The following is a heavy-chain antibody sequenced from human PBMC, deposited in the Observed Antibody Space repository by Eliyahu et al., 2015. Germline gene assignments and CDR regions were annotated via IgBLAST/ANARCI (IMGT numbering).Heavy chain of an antibody. Sequence: QLQLQESGPGLVKPSETLSLTCSVSGGSISSSDYCWGWIRQPPGKGLEWIGHVSYSGSTFYNPSLKSRVAISVDSSKNQFSLTVNSVTAADTAVYFCARRTVVVVSTISRHFDYWGQGILVTVSS. V-gene: IGHV4-39*01. CDR1: GGSISSSDYC. J-gene: IGHJ4*02. CDR3: ARRTVVVVSTISRHFDY. CDR2: VSYSGST. D-gene: IGHD2-21*02.